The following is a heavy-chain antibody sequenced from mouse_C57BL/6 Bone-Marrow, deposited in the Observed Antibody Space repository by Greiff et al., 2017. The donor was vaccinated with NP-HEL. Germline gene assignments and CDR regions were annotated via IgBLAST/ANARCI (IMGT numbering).Heavy chain of an antibody. Sequence: QVQLQQSGAELARPGASVKMSCKASGYTFTSYTMHWVKQRPGQGLEWIGYINPSSGYTKYNQKFKDKATLTADKSSSTAYMQLSSLTSEDSAVYYCARRGNWGSMDYWGQGTSVTVSS. CDR1: GYTFTSYT. V-gene: IGHV1-4*01. CDR3: ARRGNWGSMDY. D-gene: IGHD4-1*01. J-gene: IGHJ4*01. CDR2: INPSSGYT.